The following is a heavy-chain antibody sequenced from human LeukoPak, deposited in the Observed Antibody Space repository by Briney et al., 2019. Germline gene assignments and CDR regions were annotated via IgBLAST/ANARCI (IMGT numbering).Heavy chain of an antibody. J-gene: IGHJ4*02. Sequence: GGSRRLSCAASGFTFKSYAVHWVRQAPGKGLEWVAFIRYDGSNKYYADSVKGRFTISRDNSKNTLYLQMNSLRAEDTAVYYCAKGRGYSYGRDFDYWGQGTLVTVSS. V-gene: IGHV3-30*02. CDR1: GFTFKSYA. D-gene: IGHD5-18*01. CDR2: IRYDGSNK. CDR3: AKGRGYSYGRDFDY.